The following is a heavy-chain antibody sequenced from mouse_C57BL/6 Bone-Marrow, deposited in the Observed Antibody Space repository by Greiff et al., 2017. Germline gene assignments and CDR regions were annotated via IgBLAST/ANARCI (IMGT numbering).Heavy chain of an antibody. CDR1: GFTFTDYY. CDR2: VYPYNGGT. Sequence: VQLQQSGPVLVKPGPSVKISCKASGFTFTDYYMHWVKQSHGKSLEWIGLVYPYNGGTSYNQKFKGKATLTVATSSSTAYMELNSLTSEDSAVYYCAREPFITTGEGYFDVWGTGTTVTVSS. J-gene: IGHJ1*03. CDR3: AREPFITTGEGYFDV. D-gene: IGHD1-1*01. V-gene: IGHV1-36*01.